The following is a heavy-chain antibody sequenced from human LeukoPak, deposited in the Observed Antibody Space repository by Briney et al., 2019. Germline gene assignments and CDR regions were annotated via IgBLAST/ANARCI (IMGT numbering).Heavy chain of an antibody. CDR3: ARVGGYCSSTSNCYSDY. V-gene: IGHV3-21*01. D-gene: IGHD2-2*01. CDR1: GFTFSSYT. Sequence: GGSLRLSCAASGFTFSSYTMNWVRQAPGKGLEWVSSISSTSSYMYYADSVKGRFTISRDNAKDSLYLQMNSQRGGDTAVYYCARVGGYCSSTSNCYSDYWGQGTLVTVSS. J-gene: IGHJ4*02. CDR2: ISSTSSYM.